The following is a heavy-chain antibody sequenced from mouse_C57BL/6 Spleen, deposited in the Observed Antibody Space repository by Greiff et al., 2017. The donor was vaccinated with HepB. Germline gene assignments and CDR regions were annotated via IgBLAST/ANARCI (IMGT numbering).Heavy chain of an antibody. CDR2: INPSSGYT. CDR1: GYTFTSYT. CDR3: AREWNYGNYRYYFDY. D-gene: IGHD2-1*01. J-gene: IGHJ2*01. Sequence: VQLQQSGAELARPGASVKMSCKASGYTFTSYTMHWVKQRPGQGLEWIGYINPSSGYTKYNQKFKDKATLTADKSSSTAYMQLSSLTSEDSAVYYCAREWNYGNYRYYFDYWGQGTTLTVSS. V-gene: IGHV1-4*01.